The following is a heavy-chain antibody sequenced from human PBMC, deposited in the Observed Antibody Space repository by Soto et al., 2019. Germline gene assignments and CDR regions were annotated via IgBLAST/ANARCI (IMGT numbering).Heavy chain of an antibody. CDR1: GFTVSTNY. CDR2: IYMSGNS. Sequence: ELQLVESGGGLVQPGGSLRLSCGASGFTVSTNYMSWVCQAPGKGLECVAIIYMSGNSYYADSVRGRFTISRDTSKRTLYLQMDSLRAEDTAVYYCTQEELGRDHWGQGTLVTVSS. CDR3: TQEELGRDH. J-gene: IGHJ4*02. D-gene: IGHD7-27*01. V-gene: IGHV3-66*01.